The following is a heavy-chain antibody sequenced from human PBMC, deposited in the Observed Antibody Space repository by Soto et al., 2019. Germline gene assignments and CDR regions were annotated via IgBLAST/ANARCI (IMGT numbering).Heavy chain of an antibody. CDR2: IYDTGISGYTPST. V-gene: IGHV4-59*01. Sequence: PSKNLSLTCTVSGGSITSSYWSWIRRPPGKGLEWIAYIYDTGISGYTPSTSYNPSLKSRVTTSVDTSKSQFSLKLTSVTAADTAVYYCARRAAAFLYYALDALCQGLTVT. J-gene: IGHJ6*02. CDR3: ARRAAAFLYYALDA. D-gene: IGHD6-13*01. CDR1: GGSITSSY.